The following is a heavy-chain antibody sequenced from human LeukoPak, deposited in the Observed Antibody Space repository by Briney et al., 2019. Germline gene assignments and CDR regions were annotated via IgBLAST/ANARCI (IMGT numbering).Heavy chain of an antibody. CDR3: ARGFGAAAGLSGYYYYMDV. D-gene: IGHD6-13*01. CDR2: INPNSGGT. V-gene: IGHV1-2*02. CDR1: GYTFTGYD. Sequence: ASVKVSCKASGYTFTGYDMHWVRQAPGQGLEWMGWINPNSGGTNYAQKFQGRVTMTRDTSISTAYMELSRLRSDDTAVYYCARGFGAAAGLSGYYYYMDVWGKGTTVTVSS. J-gene: IGHJ6*03.